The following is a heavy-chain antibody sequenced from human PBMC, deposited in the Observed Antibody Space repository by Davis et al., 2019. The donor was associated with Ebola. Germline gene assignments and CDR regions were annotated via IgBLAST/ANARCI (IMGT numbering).Heavy chain of an antibody. V-gene: IGHV1-18*01. CDR2: ISAYNGNT. D-gene: IGHD3-10*01. CDR3: ARADYGSGSYYNTESDGMDV. Sequence: AASVKVSCKASGYTFTSYGISWVRQAPGQGLEWMGWISAYNGNTNYAQKLQGRVTMTTDTSTSTAYMELRSLRSDDTAVYYCARADYGSGSYYNTESDGMDVWGQGTTVTVSS. J-gene: IGHJ6*02. CDR1: GYTFTSYG.